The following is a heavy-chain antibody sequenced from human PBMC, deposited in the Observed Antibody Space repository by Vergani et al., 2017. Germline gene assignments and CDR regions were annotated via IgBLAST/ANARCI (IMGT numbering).Heavy chain of an antibody. CDR2: IYYSGRT. CDR1: GGSISSSSYY. D-gene: IGHD2-15*01. J-gene: IGHJ6*02. V-gene: IGHV4-39*07. Sequence: QLQLQESGPGLVKPSETLSLTCTVSGGSISSSSYYWGWLRQPPGKGLEWIGSIYYSGRTYYNPSLKSRVTISVDTSKNQFSLKLSSVTAADTAVYDCAGGYCSGGSCYRPYYGMDVWGQGP. CDR3: AGGYCSGGSCYRPYYGMDV.